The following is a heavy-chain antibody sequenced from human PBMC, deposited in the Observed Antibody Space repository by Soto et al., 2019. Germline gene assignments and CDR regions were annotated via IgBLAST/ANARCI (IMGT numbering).Heavy chain of an antibody. D-gene: IGHD6-19*01. CDR3: ARYSGWYSYNWFDP. V-gene: IGHV3-23*01. CDR1: GFTFSSYA. Sequence: QTGGSLRLSCAASGFTFSSYAMSWVRQAPGKGLEWVSAISGSGGSTYYADSVKGRFTISRDNAENSVYLQMSSLRGEDTAMYYCARYSGWYSYNWFDPWGQGTLVTVSS. J-gene: IGHJ5*02. CDR2: ISGSGGST.